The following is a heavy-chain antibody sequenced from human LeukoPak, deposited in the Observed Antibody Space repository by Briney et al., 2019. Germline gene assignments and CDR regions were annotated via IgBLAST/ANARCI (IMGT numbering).Heavy chain of an antibody. D-gene: IGHD6-19*01. CDR1: GFTFDDYA. J-gene: IGHJ4*02. CDR3: AKVGPRIAVAGTFDY. Sequence: PGGSLRLSCAASGFTFDDYAMHWVRQAPGKGLEWVSGISWNSGSIGYADSVKGRFTISRGNAKNSLYLQMNSLRAEDTALYYCAKVGPRIAVAGTFDYWGQGTLVTVSS. V-gene: IGHV3-9*01. CDR2: ISWNSGSI.